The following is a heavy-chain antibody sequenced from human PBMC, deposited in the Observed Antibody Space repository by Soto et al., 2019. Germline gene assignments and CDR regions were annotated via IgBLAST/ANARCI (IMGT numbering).Heavy chain of an antibody. J-gene: IGHJ4*02. CDR1: GYNFTSYY. CDR2: INPSGGST. V-gene: IGHV1-46*01. Sequence: QVQLVQSGAEMKKPGASVKVACKASGYNFTSYYMHWVRQAPGQGLEWMGIINPSGGSTISAQKFQGRVTMTRDTSTSTVYMDLSSLRFEDTAIYFCARGFYYDTSGIDFDSWGQGTLVTVSS. CDR3: ARGFYYDTSGIDFDS. D-gene: IGHD3-22*01.